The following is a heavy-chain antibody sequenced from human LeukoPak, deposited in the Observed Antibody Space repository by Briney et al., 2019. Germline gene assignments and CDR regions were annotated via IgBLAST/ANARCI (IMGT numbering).Heavy chain of an antibody. V-gene: IGHV3-7*03. CDR2: IKEDGSEK. CDR1: GFTFSNYW. Sequence: GGSLRLSCAASGFTFSNYWMSWVRQAPGKGLEWVANIKEDGSEKHYVDSVKGRFTISRDNAKNSLYLQMNSLRVEDTAVYYCERTIRGYWGQGTLVTVSS. CDR3: ERTIRGY. J-gene: IGHJ4*02. D-gene: IGHD3-10*01.